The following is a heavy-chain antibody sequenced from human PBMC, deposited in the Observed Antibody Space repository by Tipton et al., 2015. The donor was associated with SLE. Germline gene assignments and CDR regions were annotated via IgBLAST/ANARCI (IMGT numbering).Heavy chain of an antibody. D-gene: IGHD4-11*01. V-gene: IGHV4-59*01. J-gene: IGHJ4*02. CDR2: IYYSGST. Sequence: LRLSCTVSGGSISSYYWSWIRQPPGKGLEWIGYIYYSGSTNYNPFLKSRVTISVDTSKNQFSLKLSSVTAADTAVYYCARWAGPTVNFDYWGQGTLVTVSS. CDR1: GGSISSYY. CDR3: ARWAGPTVNFDY.